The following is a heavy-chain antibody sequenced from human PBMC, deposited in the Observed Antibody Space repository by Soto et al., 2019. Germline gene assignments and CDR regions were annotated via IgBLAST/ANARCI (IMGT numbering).Heavy chain of an antibody. CDR3: AKYGRVPAATPSGSLGY. D-gene: IGHD2-2*01. Sequence: QVQLVESGGGVVQPGRSLRLSCAASGFTFSSYGMHWVRQAPGKGLEWVAVISYDGSNKYYADSVKGRFTISRDNSKNTLELQMNSLRAEYTAVYYCAKYGRVPAATPSGSLGYWGQGTLVTVSS. CDR1: GFTFSSYG. J-gene: IGHJ4*02. CDR2: ISYDGSNK. V-gene: IGHV3-30*18.